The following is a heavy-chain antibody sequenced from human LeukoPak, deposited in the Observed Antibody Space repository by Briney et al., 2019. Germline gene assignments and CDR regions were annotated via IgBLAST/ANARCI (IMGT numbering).Heavy chain of an antibody. CDR3: ARVPNYYDSSGLRFDY. V-gene: IGHV2-5*02. Sequence: SGPTLVKPTQTLTLTCTFSGFSLSSRAVGVGWIRHPPGKALERLAHHYWDDDKRYSPSLKSRLTITKDTSKNQVVLTMTNLDPVDTATYYCARVPNYYDSSGLRFDYWGQGTLVTVSS. CDR2: HYWDDDK. D-gene: IGHD3-22*01. CDR1: GFSLSSRAVG. J-gene: IGHJ4*02.